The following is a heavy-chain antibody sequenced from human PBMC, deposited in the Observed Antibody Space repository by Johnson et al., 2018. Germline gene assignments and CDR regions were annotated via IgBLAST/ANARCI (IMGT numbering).Heavy chain of an antibody. CDR1: GFTFSTYW. CDR2: INSDGSST. D-gene: IGHD3-22*01. J-gene: IGHJ6*03. Sequence: EVQLLETGGGLVQPGGSLRLSCAASGFTFSTYWMDWVRQVPGKGLVWVSRINSDGSSTAYADSVKGRFPISRANAKNTLYLQINSLGAEDTALYYCGREDYYDSRTRGYMDVWGKGTTVIVSS. CDR3: GREDYYDSRTRGYMDV. V-gene: IGHV3-74*01.